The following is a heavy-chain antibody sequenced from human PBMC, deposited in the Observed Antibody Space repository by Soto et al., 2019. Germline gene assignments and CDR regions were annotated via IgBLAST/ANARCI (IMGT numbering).Heavy chain of an antibody. J-gene: IGHJ4*02. Sequence: QVQLVESGGGVVQPGRSLRLSCAASGFTFRSYGMHWVRQAPGKGLEWVAVIWYDGSNKYYADSVKGRFTISRDNSKNTLYLQMKSLRAGDTAVYYCARDRHVVVTATLDCLGQRTLVTVSS. D-gene: IGHD2-21*02. CDR3: ARDRHVVVTATLDC. CDR1: GFTFRSYG. CDR2: IWYDGSNK. V-gene: IGHV3-33*01.